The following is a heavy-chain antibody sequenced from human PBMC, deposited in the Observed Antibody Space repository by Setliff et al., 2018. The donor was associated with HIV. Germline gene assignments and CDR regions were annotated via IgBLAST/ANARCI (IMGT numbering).Heavy chain of an antibody. D-gene: IGHD3-3*01. Sequence: GGSLRLSCAASGFIFGNFGLHWVRQAPGEGLEWVTFIRYDGSEKFYADSVRGRFTISRDNSKNKLYLQMNSLRIEDTAIYYCVKGDNFWTGYSTYFEFDPRGQGTLVTV. V-gene: IGHV3-30*02. CDR1: GFIFGNFG. CDR2: IRYDGSEK. CDR3: VKGDNFWTGYSTYFEFDP. J-gene: IGHJ5*02.